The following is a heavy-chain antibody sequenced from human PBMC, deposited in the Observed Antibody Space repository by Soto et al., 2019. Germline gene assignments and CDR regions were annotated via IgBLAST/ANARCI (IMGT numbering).Heavy chain of an antibody. CDR1: GFTFSSSV. CDR3: ARELSMQWLVPSRFDY. Sequence: GGSLRLSCAASGFTFSSSVMHWVRQAPGKGLEWVALIWYDGSNKDYADSVKGRFTISRDNSKNTLYLQMNSLRAEDTAVYYCARELSMQWLVPSRFDYWGKGTQVTVAS. D-gene: IGHD6-19*01. CDR2: IWYDGSNK. V-gene: IGHV3-33*01. J-gene: IGHJ4*02.